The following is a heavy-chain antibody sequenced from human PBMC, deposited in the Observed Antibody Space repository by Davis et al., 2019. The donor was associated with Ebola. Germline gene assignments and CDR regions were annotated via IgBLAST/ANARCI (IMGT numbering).Heavy chain of an antibody. V-gene: IGHV3-73*01. CDR3: ARFRYSYGFVYYGMDV. D-gene: IGHD5-18*01. Sequence: GESLKISCAASGFTFSGSAMHWVRQASGKGLEWVGRIRSKANSYATAYAASVKGRFTISRDDSKNTAYLQMNSLKTEDTAVYYCARFRYSYGFVYYGMDVWGQGTTVTVSS. J-gene: IGHJ6*02. CDR2: IRSKANSYAT. CDR1: GFTFSGSA.